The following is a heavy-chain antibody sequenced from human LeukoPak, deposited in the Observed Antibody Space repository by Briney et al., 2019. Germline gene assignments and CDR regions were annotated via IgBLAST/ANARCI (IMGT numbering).Heavy chain of an antibody. Sequence: ASVKVSCKASGYTFTSYDINWVRQATGQGLEWMGWMNPNSGNTGYAQKFQGRVTMTRNTSISTAYMELSSLRSEDTAVYYCARSESDPTTVVTPFDYWGQGTLVTVSS. D-gene: IGHD4-23*01. V-gene: IGHV1-8*01. J-gene: IGHJ4*02. CDR3: ARSESDPTTVVTPFDY. CDR1: GYTFTSYD. CDR2: MNPNSGNT.